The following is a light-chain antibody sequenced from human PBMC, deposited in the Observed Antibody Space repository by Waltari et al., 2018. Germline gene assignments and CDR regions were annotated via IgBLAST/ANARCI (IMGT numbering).Light chain of an antibody. CDR3: QQYDNLPLT. J-gene: IGKJ3*01. V-gene: IGKV1-33*01. CDR2: DAS. Sequence: DFQMTQSPSSLSASVGDRVTITCQASQDISNYLTWYQQKPGKAPKLLIYDASNLETGVPSRFSGSGSGTDFTVTISSLQPEDIATYYCQQYDNLPLTFGPGTKVNIK. CDR1: QDISNY.